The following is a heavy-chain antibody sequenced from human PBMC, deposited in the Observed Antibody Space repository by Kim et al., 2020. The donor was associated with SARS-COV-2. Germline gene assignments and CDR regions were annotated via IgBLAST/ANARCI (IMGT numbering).Heavy chain of an antibody. D-gene: IGHD3-3*01. CDR1: GGSFSGYY. V-gene: IGHV4-34*01. J-gene: IGHJ3*02. CDR2: INHSGST. Sequence: SQTLSLTCAVYGGSFSGYYWSWIRQPPGKGLEWIGEINHSGSTNYNPSLKSRVTISVDTSKNQFSLKLSSVTAADTAVYYCARGRSELLRFLEWLTFAFDIWGQGTMVTVSS. CDR3: ARGRSELLRFLEWLTFAFDI.